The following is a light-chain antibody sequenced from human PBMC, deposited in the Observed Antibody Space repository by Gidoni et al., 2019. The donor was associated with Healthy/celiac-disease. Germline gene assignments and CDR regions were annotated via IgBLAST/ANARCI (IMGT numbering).Light chain of an antibody. J-gene: IGKJ2*01. V-gene: IGKV1-5*03. CDR3: QQYNSYSPMYT. Sequence: DIQMTQSPSILSASVGDRATITCRASQSISSWLAWYQQKPGKAPKLLIYKASSLESGVPSRFSGSGSGTEFTLTSSSLQPDDFATYYCQQYNSYSPMYTFGQGTKLEIK. CDR1: QSISSW. CDR2: KAS.